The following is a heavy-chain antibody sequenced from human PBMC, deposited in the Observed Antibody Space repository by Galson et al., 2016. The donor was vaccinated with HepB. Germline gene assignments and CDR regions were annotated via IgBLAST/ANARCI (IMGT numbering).Heavy chain of an antibody. Sequence: TCTISGDSITSGAFDWTWIRQPAGKGLEWIGRIYTTGSTRYSPSLKSRVSISIDTSKNQVSLSLTYATAADSAVYYCARARAGRWTGALSFWGQGTLFTV. CDR3: ARARAGRWTGALSF. V-gene: IGHV4-61*02. D-gene: IGHD3/OR15-3a*01. CDR2: IYTTGST. CDR1: GDSITSGAFD. J-gene: IGHJ4*02.